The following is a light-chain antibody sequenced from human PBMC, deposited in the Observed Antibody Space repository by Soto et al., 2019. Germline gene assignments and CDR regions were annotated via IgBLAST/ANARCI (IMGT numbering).Light chain of an antibody. CDR1: QSVSSY. Sequence: EIVLTQSPATLSLSPGERATLSWRASQSVSSYLAWYQQKPGQAPRLLIYDASNRATGIPARFSGSGSGTDFTLTISSLEPEDFAVYYCQQRSNWRFTFGPGTKVDIK. CDR2: DAS. J-gene: IGKJ3*01. V-gene: IGKV3-11*01. CDR3: QQRSNWRFT.